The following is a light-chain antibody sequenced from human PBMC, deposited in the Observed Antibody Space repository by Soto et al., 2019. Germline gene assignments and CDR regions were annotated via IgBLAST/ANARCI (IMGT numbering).Light chain of an antibody. Sequence: DIVMTQSPDSLAVSLGERATINCKSSQSVLYSSNNKNYLAWYQQKPVQPPKLLIYWASTRESGVPDRFSGSGSGTDFTPTISSLQAEDVAVYYCQQYYSTPWTFGQGTKVEIK. V-gene: IGKV4-1*01. CDR2: WAS. CDR3: QQYYSTPWT. J-gene: IGKJ1*01. CDR1: QSVLYSSNNKNY.